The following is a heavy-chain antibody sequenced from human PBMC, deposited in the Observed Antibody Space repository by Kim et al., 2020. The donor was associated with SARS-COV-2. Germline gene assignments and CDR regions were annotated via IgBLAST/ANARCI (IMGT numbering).Heavy chain of an antibody. CDR2: IYYSGST. CDR3: ARDRGGRAARGGDYYGMDV. J-gene: IGHJ6*02. CDR1: GGSISSGGYY. Sequence: SETLSLTCTVSGGSISSGGYYWSWIRQHPGKGLEWIGYIYYSGSTYYNPSLKSRVTISVDTSKNQFSLKLSSVTAADTAVYYCARDRGGRAARGGDYYGMDVWGQGTTVTVSS. D-gene: IGHD6-6*01. V-gene: IGHV4-31*03.